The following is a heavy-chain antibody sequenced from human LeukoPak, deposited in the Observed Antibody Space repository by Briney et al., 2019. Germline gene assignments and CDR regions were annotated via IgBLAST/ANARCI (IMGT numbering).Heavy chain of an antibody. J-gene: IGHJ4*02. CDR2: IYYSGST. V-gene: IGHV4-59*01. Sequence: PSETLSLTCTVSGVSISSYYWSWTRQPPGKGLEWIGYIYYSGSTNYNPSLKSRVTISVDTSKNQFSLKLSSVTAADTAVYYCAGRGYSYGNDYWGQGTLVTVSS. CDR1: GVSISSYY. D-gene: IGHD5-18*01. CDR3: AGRGYSYGNDY.